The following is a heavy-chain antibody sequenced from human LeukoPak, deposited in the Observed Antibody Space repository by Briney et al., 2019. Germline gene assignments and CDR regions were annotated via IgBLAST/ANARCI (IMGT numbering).Heavy chain of an antibody. Sequence: GGSLRLSCAASGFTFSSYWMSWVRQAPGKGLEWVANIKQDGSEKYYVDSVKGRFTTSRDNAKNSLYLQMNSLRAEATAVYYCARDLYYSSSPDYWGQGTLVTVSS. J-gene: IGHJ4*02. D-gene: IGHD6-13*01. CDR2: IKQDGSEK. CDR3: ARDLYYSSSPDY. V-gene: IGHV3-7*01. CDR1: GFTFSSYW.